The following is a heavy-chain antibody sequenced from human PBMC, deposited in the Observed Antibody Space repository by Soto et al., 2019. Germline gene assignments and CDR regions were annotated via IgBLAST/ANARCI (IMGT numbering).Heavy chain of an antibody. CDR3: VRGDVFDI. CDR2: IYSAGST. Sequence: QLQLQESGPGLVKPSETLSLICTVSGGSISGYFWSWVRQPAGKGLERIGRIYSAGSTNYNPSLKSRVTMSVDTSQNQFSLKLTSVTAADTAMYYCVRGDVFDIWGRGTMVTVSS. CDR1: GGSISGYF. V-gene: IGHV4-4*07. D-gene: IGHD3-16*01. J-gene: IGHJ3*02.